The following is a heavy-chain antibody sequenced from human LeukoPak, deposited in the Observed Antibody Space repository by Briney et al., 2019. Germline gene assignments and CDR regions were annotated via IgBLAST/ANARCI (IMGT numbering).Heavy chain of an antibody. Sequence: KPSETLSLTCSASGGSMSRHYWSWIRQPPGKGLEWIGYIYYNGKTYYNPSLQSRVTISVDTSKNLFSLRLTSVTAADTAVCSCARLLDNDSSGDPDTFDMWGQGTMVTVSS. CDR3: ARLLDNDSSGDPDTFDM. V-gene: IGHV4-59*11. CDR1: GGSMSRHY. J-gene: IGHJ3*02. D-gene: IGHD3-22*01. CDR2: IYYNGKT.